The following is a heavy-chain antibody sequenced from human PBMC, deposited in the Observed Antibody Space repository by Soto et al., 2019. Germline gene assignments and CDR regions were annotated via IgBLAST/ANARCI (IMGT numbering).Heavy chain of an antibody. CDR1: GGTFSTYS. CDR2: IIPIFGTP. V-gene: IGHV1-69*01. D-gene: IGHD2-15*01. Sequence: QVQLVQSGAEVKKPGSSVKVSCKASGGTFSTYSISWVRQAPGQGLEWMGGIIPIFGTPNYAQQLQGRVTITADESTNTAYMELSSLRSEDTAVYYCARAPPYCPGGRCYSGHHYYYYVMDVWGQGTTVTVSS. CDR3: ARAPPYCPGGRCYSGHHYYYYVMDV. J-gene: IGHJ6*02.